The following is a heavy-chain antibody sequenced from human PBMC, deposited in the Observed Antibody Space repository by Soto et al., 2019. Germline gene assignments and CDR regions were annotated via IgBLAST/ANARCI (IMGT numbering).Heavy chain of an antibody. CDR1: GGSITSGAYS. D-gene: IGHD2-21*02. V-gene: IGHV4-30-2*05. CDR3: ARGVTATRYNWFDP. J-gene: IGHJ5*02. CDR2: IYYSGST. Sequence: SETLSLTCAVSGGSITSGAYSWSWIRQPPGKGLEWIGYIYYSGSTYYNPSLKSRVTISVDTSKNQFSLKLSSVTAADTAVYYCARGVTATRYNWFDPWGQGTLVTVS.